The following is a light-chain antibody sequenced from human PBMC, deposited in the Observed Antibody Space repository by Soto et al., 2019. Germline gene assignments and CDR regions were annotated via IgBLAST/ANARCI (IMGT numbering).Light chain of an antibody. CDR3: QHYGTSLWT. CDR1: QSVSSSF. Sequence: EIMLTLSPGTLSLSPGERATLSCRASQSVSSSFLAWYQQKPGQAPRLLIYGASSRATGIPDRFSGSGSGTDFTLTISRLEPEDFAMYLCQHYGTSLWTFGQGTTV. J-gene: IGKJ1*01. CDR2: GAS. V-gene: IGKV3-20*01.